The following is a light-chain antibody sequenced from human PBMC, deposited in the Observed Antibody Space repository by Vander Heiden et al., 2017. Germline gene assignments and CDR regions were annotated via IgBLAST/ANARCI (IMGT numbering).Light chain of an antibody. Sequence: QSALTQPSSVSSPPGRSITISCTGTNRDIGPYNFVSWYQHHPGRAPKLLIYEVTNRPSVVSNRFSGSKSGNTASLTVSGLQAEDEADYYCSSYRDSSTVVFGGGTKLTV. CDR2: EVT. CDR1: NRDIGPYNF. J-gene: IGLJ2*01. CDR3: SSYRDSSTVV. V-gene: IGLV2-14*01.